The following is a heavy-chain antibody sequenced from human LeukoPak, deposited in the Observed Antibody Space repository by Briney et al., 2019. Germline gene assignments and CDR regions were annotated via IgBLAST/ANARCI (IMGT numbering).Heavy chain of an antibody. J-gene: IGHJ4*02. CDR2: INPNSGGT. Sequence: ASVKVSCRASGYTFTGNYMHWVRQAPGQGLEWMGWINPNSGGTNYAQKFQGRVTMTRDTSISAAYMELSRLRSDDTAVYYCARDLAVAGTMVEFDYWGQGTLVTVSS. CDR1: GYTFTGNY. CDR3: ARDLAVAGTMVEFDY. D-gene: IGHD6-19*01. V-gene: IGHV1-2*02.